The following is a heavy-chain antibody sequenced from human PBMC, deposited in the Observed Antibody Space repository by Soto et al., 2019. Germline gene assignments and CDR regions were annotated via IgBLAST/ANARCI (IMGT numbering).Heavy chain of an antibody. CDR3: GEGREGSITSCYTAWFDH. V-gene: IGHV1-69*13. D-gene: IGHD2-2*02. CDR1: GGTFSRYA. CDR2: IIPIFGTA. J-gene: IGHJ5*02. Sequence: SVKASCPASGGTFSRYAISWLRQAPGQGLAWMGGIIPIFGTANYAQKFQGRVTITADESTSTAYMELSSLRSEDTAVYYWGEGREGSITSCYTAWFDHWGQGNLVTV.